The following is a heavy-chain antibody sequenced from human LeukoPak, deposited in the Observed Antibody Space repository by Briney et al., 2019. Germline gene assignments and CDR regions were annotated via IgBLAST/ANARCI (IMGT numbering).Heavy chain of an antibody. D-gene: IGHD1-26*01. CDR3: VKEGAYAALNA. J-gene: IGHJ5*02. CDR1: GFIFSSDA. CDR2: VSGSGGTT. V-gene: IGHV3-23*01. Sequence: GGSLRLSCAASGFIFSSDAMNWVRQAPGKGLDWVSGVSGSGGTTVYADSVKGRFTISRDNSKNTLYLQMNSLRAEDTAVYYCVKEGAYAALNAWGQGTLVSVSS.